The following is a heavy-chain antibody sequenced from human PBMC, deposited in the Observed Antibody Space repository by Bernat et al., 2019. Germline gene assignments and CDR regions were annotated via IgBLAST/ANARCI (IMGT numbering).Heavy chain of an antibody. D-gene: IGHD1-26*01. CDR3: AKGSRGSYTVYFDY. CDR1: GFTFSSYG. CDR2: ISYDGSNK. V-gene: IGHV3-30*18. Sequence: QVQLVESGGGVVQPGRSLRLSCAASGFTFSSYGMHWVRQAPGKGLEWVAVISYDGSNKYYADSVKGRFTISSDNSKNTLYLQMNSLRAEDTAVYDCAKGSRGSYTVYFDYWGQGTLVTVSS. J-gene: IGHJ4*02.